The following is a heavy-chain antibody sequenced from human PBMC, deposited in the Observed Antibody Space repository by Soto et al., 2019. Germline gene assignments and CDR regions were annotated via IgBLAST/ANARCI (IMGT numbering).Heavy chain of an antibody. CDR3: ASLNRRLAYFDY. V-gene: IGHV4-30-2*01. Sequence: NPSETLSLTCAVSGGSISSGGYSWSWIRQPPGKGLEWIGYIYHSGSTYYNPSLKSRVTISVDRSKNQFSLKLSSVTAADTAVYYCASLNRRLAYFDYWGQGTLVTVSS. CDR1: GGSISSGGYS. CDR2: IYHSGST. J-gene: IGHJ4*02.